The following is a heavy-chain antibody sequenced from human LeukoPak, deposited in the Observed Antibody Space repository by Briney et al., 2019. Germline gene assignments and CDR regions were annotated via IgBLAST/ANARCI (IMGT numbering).Heavy chain of an antibody. CDR1: GGSISSGSYY. CDR2: MYTSGST. J-gene: IGHJ4*02. CDR3: ARDAYDSSGYSFDY. D-gene: IGHD3-22*01. V-gene: IGHV4-61*02. Sequence: SETLSLTCTVSGGSISSGSYYWSWIRQPAGQGLEYIGRMYTSGSTNYNPSLKSRVTISVDTSKNQFSLKLSSVTAADTAVYYCARDAYDSSGYSFDYWGQGTLVTVSS.